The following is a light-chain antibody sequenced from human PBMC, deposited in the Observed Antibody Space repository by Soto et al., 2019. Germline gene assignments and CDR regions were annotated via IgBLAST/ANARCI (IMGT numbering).Light chain of an antibody. CDR2: EVN. CDR3: LAYAGRTTLV. J-gene: IGLJ1*01. V-gene: IGLV2-8*01. CDR1: SRDIGGYDF. Sequence: QSVLTQPPSASGSPGQSVTISCTGTSRDIGGYDFVSWYQQYPGKAPQLIISEVNQRPSGVPDRFSGSKSGNTASLTVSGLQSEDEADYYCLAYAGRTTLVFGTGTKVTVL.